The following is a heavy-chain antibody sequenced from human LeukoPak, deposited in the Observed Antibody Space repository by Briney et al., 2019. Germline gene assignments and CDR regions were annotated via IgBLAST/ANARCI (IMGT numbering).Heavy chain of an antibody. V-gene: IGHV3-30*02. CDR3: AKEMEDIVVVPAASGAFDI. J-gene: IGHJ3*02. Sequence: GGSLRLSCAASGFTFSSYGMHWVRQAPGKGLEWVAFIRYDGSNKYYADSVKGRFTISRDNSKNTLYLQMNSLRAEDTAVYYCAKEMEDIVVVPAASGAFDIWGQGTMVTVSS. D-gene: IGHD2-2*01. CDR1: GFTFSSYG. CDR2: IRYDGSNK.